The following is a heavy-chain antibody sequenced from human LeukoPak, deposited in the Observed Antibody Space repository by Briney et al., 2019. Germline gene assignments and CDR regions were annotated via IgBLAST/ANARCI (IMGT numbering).Heavy chain of an antibody. CDR3: ARPGDGYNWGRFDY. V-gene: IGHV3-7*04. Sequence: GGSLRLSCAASGFTFSNYWMSWVRQAPGKGLEWVANIKRDGGEEYYVESVKGRFTISRDNAKNSLNLQMSSLRAEDTAVYFCARPGDGYNWGRFDYWGQGTLVTVSS. CDR1: GFTFSNYW. D-gene: IGHD5-24*01. J-gene: IGHJ4*02. CDR2: IKRDGGEE.